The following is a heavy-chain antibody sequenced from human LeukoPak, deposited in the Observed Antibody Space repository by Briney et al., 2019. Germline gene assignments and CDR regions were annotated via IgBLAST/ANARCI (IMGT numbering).Heavy chain of an antibody. Sequence: SETLSLTCTVSGYSISSGYYWGWIRQPPGKGLEWIGSIYHSGSTYYNPSLKSRVTISVDTSKNQFSLKLSSVTAADTAVYYCARDLSPWGQGTLVTVSS. D-gene: IGHD2/OR15-2a*01. CDR2: IYHSGST. J-gene: IGHJ5*02. V-gene: IGHV4-38-2*02. CDR3: ARDLSP. CDR1: GYSISSGYY.